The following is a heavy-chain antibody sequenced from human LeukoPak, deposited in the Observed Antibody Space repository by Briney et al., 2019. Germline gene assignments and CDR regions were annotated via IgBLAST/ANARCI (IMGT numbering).Heavy chain of an antibody. D-gene: IGHD1-26*01. CDR2: ISYDGSNK. J-gene: IGHJ4*02. V-gene: IGHV3-30*18. CDR3: AKSGGSFVFDY. CDR1: GFTFSSYG. Sequence: GGSLRPSCAASGFTFSSYGMHWVRQAPGKGLEWVAVISYDGSNKYYADSVKGRFTISRDNSKNTLYLQMNSLRAEDTAVYYCAKSGGSFVFDYWGQGTLVTVSS.